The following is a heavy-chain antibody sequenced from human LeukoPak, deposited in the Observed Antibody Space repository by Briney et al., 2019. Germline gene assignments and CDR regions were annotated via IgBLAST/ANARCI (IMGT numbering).Heavy chain of an antibody. CDR3: ARGSSGRHGDY. D-gene: IGHD3-10*01. CDR2: INAGNGDR. CDR1: GYTFSNYV. J-gene: IGHJ4*02. Sequence: ASVKVSCKASGYTFSNYVMHWVRQAPGQRPEWMGWINAGNGDRKYLQNFQGRVTITSGTSASTAYMELNSLTSEDTAVYYCARGSSGRHGDYWGQGTLVTVSS. V-gene: IGHV1-3*01.